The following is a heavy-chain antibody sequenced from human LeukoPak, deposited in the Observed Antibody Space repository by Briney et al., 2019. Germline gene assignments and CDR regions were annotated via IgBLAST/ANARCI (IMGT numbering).Heavy chain of an antibody. D-gene: IGHD7-27*01. Sequence: GGSLRLSCVASGFTFRNYAMNWVRQAPGKGLEGVSAIGSSDGKTYYADSVQGRFTISRDISKNTLYLHMKSLRAEDTAVYYCAYDGPNWGSYFDYWGQGILVTVSS. CDR2: IGSSDGKT. J-gene: IGHJ4*02. CDR1: GFTFRNYA. V-gene: IGHV3-23*01. CDR3: AYDGPNWGSYFDY.